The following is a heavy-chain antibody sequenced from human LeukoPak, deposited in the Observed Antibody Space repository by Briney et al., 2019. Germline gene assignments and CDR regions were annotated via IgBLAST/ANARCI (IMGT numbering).Heavy chain of an antibody. V-gene: IGHV4-38-2*01. J-gene: IGHJ4*02. CDR1: GYSISSGYY. D-gene: IGHD6-13*01. Sequence: PSETLSLTCAVSGYSISSGYYWGWIRQPPGKGLEWIGSIYHSGSTYYNPSLKSRVTISVDTSKNQFSLKLSSVTAADTAVYYCARHRAAAGLIDYWGQGTLVTASS. CDR3: ARHRAAAGLIDY. CDR2: IYHSGST.